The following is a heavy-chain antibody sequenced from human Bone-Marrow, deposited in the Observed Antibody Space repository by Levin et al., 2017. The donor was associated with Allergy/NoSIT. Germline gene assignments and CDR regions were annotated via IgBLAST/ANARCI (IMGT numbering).Heavy chain of an antibody. V-gene: IGHV4-39*01. CDR2: IYYSGKT. J-gene: IGHJ4*02. Sequence: SETLSLTCKVSGDSISSTNYYWGWIRQPPGKGLEWIGSIYYSGKTYYNPSLKRRVSVSVDTSKNQFSLKLTSVTAADTAVYYCARQLYSGYDFFGFYFDSWGQGRLVTVSS. CDR1: GDSISSTNYY. CDR3: ARQLYSGYDFFGFYFDS. D-gene: IGHD5-12*01.